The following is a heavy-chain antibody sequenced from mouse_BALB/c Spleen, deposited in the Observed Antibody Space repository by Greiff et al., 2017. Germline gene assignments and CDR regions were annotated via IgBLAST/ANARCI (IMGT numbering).Heavy chain of an antibody. D-gene: IGHD1-1*02. Sequence: EVQRVESGPELEKPGASVKISCKASGYSFTGYNMNWVKQSNGKSLEWIGNIDPYYGGTSYNQKFKGKATLTVDKSSSTAYMQLKSLTSEDSAVYYCARWCDSLYAMDYWGQGTSVTVSS. J-gene: IGHJ4*01. CDR3: ARWCDSLYAMDY. CDR2: IDPYYGGT. V-gene: IGHV1-39*01. CDR1: GYSFTGYN.